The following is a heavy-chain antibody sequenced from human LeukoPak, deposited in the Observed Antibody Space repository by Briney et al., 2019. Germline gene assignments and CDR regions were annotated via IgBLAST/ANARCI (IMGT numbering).Heavy chain of an antibody. D-gene: IGHD5-18*01. CDR2: ISYDGSNK. CDR3: AKASLGYSYEGDLDY. Sequence: GGSLRLSCAASGFTFSSYSMLWVRQAPGKGLEWVPVISYDGSNKYYADSVKGRFTISRDNSKNTLYLQMNSLRAEDTAVYYCAKASLGYSYEGDLDYWGQGTLVTVSS. CDR1: GFTFSSYS. V-gene: IGHV3-30*18. J-gene: IGHJ4*02.